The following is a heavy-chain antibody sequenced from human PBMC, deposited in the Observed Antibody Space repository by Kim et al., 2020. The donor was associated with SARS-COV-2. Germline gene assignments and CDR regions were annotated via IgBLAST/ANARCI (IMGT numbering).Heavy chain of an antibody. CDR1: GFTFSNDW. V-gene: IGHV3-15*01. CDR3: TTEANGDYFDY. Sequence: GGSLRLSCAASGFTFSNDWMSWVRQAPGKGLEWVGRIKSKTDGGKTDYAAPVKGRFTISRDDSKNTLYLQMNSLKTEDTAVYYCTTEANGDYFDYWGQGTLVTVSS. J-gene: IGHJ4*02. D-gene: IGHD4-17*01. CDR2: IKSKTDGGKT.